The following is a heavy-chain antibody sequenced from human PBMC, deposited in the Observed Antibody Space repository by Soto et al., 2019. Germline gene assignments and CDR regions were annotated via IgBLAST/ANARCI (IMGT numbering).Heavy chain of an antibody. V-gene: IGHV5-51*01. D-gene: IGHD6-13*01. Sequence: PGESLKISFKGSGFNFNTYWIGWVRQMPGKGLEWMGIIDPGDSETKYSPSFQGQVTISADKSITTAYLQWSSLKASDTAMYYCARQLTAAADIDYWGQGTLVTVSS. J-gene: IGHJ4*02. CDR1: GFNFNTYW. CDR3: ARQLTAAADIDY. CDR2: IDPGDSET.